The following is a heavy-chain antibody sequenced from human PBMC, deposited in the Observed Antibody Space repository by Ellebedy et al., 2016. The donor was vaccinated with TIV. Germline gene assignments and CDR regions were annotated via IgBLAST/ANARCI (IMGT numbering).Heavy chain of an antibody. D-gene: IGHD3-16*02. CDR2: MYHNGSS. J-gene: IGHJ6*02. Sequence: SETLSLXCTVSGGSISSYSWSWVRQPPGKGLEWVGNMYHNGSSNYNPSLKSRVTISADTSKNQFSLKLTSVTAADTAVYYCAKWSIVIPYFYYGMDVWGQGTTVTVSS. CDR3: AKWSIVIPYFYYGMDV. CDR1: GGSISSYS. V-gene: IGHV4-59*01.